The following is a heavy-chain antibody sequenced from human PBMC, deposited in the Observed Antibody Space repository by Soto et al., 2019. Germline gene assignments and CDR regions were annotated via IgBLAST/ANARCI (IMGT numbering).Heavy chain of an antibody. D-gene: IGHD3-3*01. J-gene: IGHJ3*02. CDR3: ARGGGVGVAGSAAFDM. V-gene: IGHV1-2*02. CDR2: INPATGAA. Sequence: QLHLVQSGAVVKKPGASVTVSCSASGYPVTAYYMHWVRQAPGRGLEWMGGINPATGAAKYTQTFQGRVTTPRGTSTSTVFMELGGLTSEDTAVFYCARGGGVGVAGSAAFDMWGQGTLVTVSS. CDR1: GYPVTAYY.